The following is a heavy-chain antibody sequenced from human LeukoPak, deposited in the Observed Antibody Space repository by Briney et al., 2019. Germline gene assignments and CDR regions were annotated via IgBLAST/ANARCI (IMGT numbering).Heavy chain of an antibody. CDR1: GASIRSGDYY. CDR3: AKTNRLSYYDFWSGYQNY. CDR2: MYDSGST. D-gene: IGHD3-3*01. Sequence: PSQTLSLTYTVSGASIRSGDYYWSWIRRPSGKGMEWIGYMYDSGSTYYNPSLKSRNTISVDTSENRFSLKLSSVTATDTAVYYCAKTNRLSYYDFWSGYQNYWGQGTLVTVSS. V-gene: IGHV4-30-4*01. J-gene: IGHJ4*02.